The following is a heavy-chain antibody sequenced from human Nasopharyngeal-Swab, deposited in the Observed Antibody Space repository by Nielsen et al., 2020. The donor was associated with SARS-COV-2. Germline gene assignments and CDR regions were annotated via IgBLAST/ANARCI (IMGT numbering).Heavy chain of an antibody. D-gene: IGHD3-22*01. Sequence: GESLKISCAASGFTFSSYSMNWVRQAPGKGLEWVSYISSSSSTIYYADSVKGRFTISRDNAKNSLYLQMNSLRAEDTAVYYCARDSYYYDSSGYYYSSYWGQGTLVTVSS. CDR2: ISSSSSTI. V-gene: IGHV3-48*04. J-gene: IGHJ4*02. CDR3: ARDSYYYDSSGYYYSSY. CDR1: GFTFSSYS.